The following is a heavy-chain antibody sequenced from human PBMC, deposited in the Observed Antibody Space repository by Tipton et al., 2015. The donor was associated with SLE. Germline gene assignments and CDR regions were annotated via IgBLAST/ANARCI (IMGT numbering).Heavy chain of an antibody. CDR1: GGTFSSYA. CDR3: ARGYYGSGRKGYYYGMDV. CDR2: IIPIFGTA. D-gene: IGHD3-10*01. Sequence: QLVQSGAEVKKPGSSVKVSCKASGGTFSSYAISWVRQAPGQGLEWMGGIIPIFGTANYAQKFQGRVTITADESTSTAYMELSSLRSEDTAVYYCARGYYGSGRKGYYYGMDVWGQGTTVTVSS. V-gene: IGHV1-69*01. J-gene: IGHJ6*02.